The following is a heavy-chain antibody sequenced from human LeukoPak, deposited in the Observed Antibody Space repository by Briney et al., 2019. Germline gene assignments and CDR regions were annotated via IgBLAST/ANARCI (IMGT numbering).Heavy chain of an antibody. CDR3: ARESSWSFDY. D-gene: IGHD6-13*01. Sequence: GGSLRLSCAAAGFTLSRHWMSWVRQAPGKGLEWVAKIKQDGRDKYYVDSVKGRFTISRDNAENSLYLQMNSLRAEDTAVYYCARESSWSFDYWGQGTLVTVSS. J-gene: IGHJ4*02. V-gene: IGHV3-7*01. CDR2: IKQDGRDK. CDR1: GFTLSRHW.